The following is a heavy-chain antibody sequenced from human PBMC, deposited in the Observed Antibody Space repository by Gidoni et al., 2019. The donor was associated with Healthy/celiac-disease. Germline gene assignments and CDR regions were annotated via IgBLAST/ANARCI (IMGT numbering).Heavy chain of an antibody. D-gene: IGHD3-22*01. CDR1: GFTFRNDW. J-gene: IGHJ3*02. CDR3: TTREGSYDSSGYYFAFDI. CDR2: IKSKTDGGTT. Sequence: EVQLVESGGGLVKPGGSLRLSCAASGFTFRNDWMSWVRQAPGKGLEWVGRIKSKTDGGTTDYAAPVKGRFTISRDDSKNTLYLQMNSLKTEDTAVYYCTTREGSYDSSGYYFAFDIWGQGTMVTVSS. V-gene: IGHV3-15*01.